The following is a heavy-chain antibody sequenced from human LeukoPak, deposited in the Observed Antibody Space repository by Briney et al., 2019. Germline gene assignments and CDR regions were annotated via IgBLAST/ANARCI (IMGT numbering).Heavy chain of an antibody. V-gene: IGHV1-2*02. D-gene: IGHD3-22*01. J-gene: IGHJ4*02. CDR1: GYTFTGYY. CDR3: ARENYYDSSEYDY. Sequence: GASVKVSCKASGYTFTGYYMHWVRQAPGQGLEWMGWINPHSGGTNYAQKFQGRVTMTRDTSLSTAYMELSRLRSDDTAVYYCARENYYDSSEYDYWGQGTLVTVSS. CDR2: INPHSGGT.